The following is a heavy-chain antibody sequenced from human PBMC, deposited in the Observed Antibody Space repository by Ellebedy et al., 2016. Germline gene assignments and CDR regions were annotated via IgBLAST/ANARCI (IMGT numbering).Heavy chain of an antibody. V-gene: IGHV3-9*01. CDR2: ISWNSGSI. CDR3: ARFRFNNWFDP. Sequence: SLKISXAASGFTFDDYAMHWVRQAPGKGLEWVSGISWNSGSIGYADSVKGRFTISRDNAKNSLYLQMNSLRAEDTALYYCARFRFNNWFDPWGHGTLVTVSS. J-gene: IGHJ5*02. CDR1: GFTFDDYA. D-gene: IGHD3-3*01.